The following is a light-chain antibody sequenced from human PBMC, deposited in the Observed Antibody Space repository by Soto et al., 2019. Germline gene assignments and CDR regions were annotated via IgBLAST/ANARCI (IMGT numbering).Light chain of an antibody. CDR2: DDT. Sequence: SYELSQPPSVSVAPGQTARITCGGNNIGSKSVNWYQQRPGQAPVLVIYDDTDRPSGIPERFSGSNSGNTATLAISTVEAGDEADFYCHVWDSSSQXFYVVGRGTKVXV. J-gene: IGLJ1*01. V-gene: IGLV3-21*02. CDR1: NIGSKS. CDR3: HVWDSSSQXFYV.